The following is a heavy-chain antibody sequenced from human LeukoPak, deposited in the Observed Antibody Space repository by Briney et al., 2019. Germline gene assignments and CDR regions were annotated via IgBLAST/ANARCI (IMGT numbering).Heavy chain of an antibody. D-gene: IGHD4-17*01. J-gene: IGHJ3*02. CDR2: ISASGGST. Sequence: PGGSLRLSCAASGFTFSSYAMRWVRQAPGKGLEWVSAISASGGSTYYADSVKGRFTISRDNSKNTLYLQMNSLRAEDTAVYYCAKFGDYGDYVDAFDIWGQGTMVTVSS. V-gene: IGHV3-23*01. CDR3: AKFGDYGDYVDAFDI. CDR1: GFTFSSYA.